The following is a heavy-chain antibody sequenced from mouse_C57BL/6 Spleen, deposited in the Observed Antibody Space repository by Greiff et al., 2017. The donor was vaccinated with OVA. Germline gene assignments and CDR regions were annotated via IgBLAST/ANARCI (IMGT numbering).Heavy chain of an antibody. D-gene: IGHD3-1*01. CDR3: ARGSSFAY. J-gene: IGHJ3*01. V-gene: IGHV1-84*01. CDR2: IYPGSGNT. Sequence: QVQLQQSGPELVKPGASVKISCKASGYTFTDYYINWVKQRPGRGLEWIGWIYPGSGNTKYNEKFKGKATLTVDTSSSTAYMQLSSLTSEDSAVYFCARGSSFAYWGQGTLVTVSA. CDR1: GYTFTDYY.